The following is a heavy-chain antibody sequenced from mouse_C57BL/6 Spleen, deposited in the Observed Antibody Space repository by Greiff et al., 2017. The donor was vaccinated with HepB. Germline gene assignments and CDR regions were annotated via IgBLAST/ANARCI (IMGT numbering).Heavy chain of an antibody. V-gene: IGHV1-26*01. CDR2: INPNNGGT. J-gene: IGHJ2*01. D-gene: IGHD1-1*01. Sequence: EVKLQQSGPELVKPGASVKISCKASGYTFTDYYMNWVKQSHGKSLEWIGDINPNNGGTSYNQKFKGKATLTVDKSSSTAYMELRSLTSEDSAVYYCARHYDGSSSFDYWGQGTTLTVSS. CDR1: GYTFTDYY. CDR3: ARHYDGSSSFDY.